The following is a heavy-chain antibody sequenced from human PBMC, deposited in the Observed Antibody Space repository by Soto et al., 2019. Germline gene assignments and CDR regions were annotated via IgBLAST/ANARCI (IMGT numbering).Heavy chain of an antibody. J-gene: IGHJ2*01. Sequence: GGSLRLSCAASGFTFDDYGMSWVRQAPGKGLEWVSGINWNGGSTGYADSVKGRFTISGDNAKNSLYLQMNSLRAEDTALYYCARRGTSGSYIWYFDLWGRGTLVTVSS. CDR2: INWNGGST. CDR1: GFTFDDYG. CDR3: ARRGTSGSYIWYFDL. D-gene: IGHD1-26*01. V-gene: IGHV3-20*04.